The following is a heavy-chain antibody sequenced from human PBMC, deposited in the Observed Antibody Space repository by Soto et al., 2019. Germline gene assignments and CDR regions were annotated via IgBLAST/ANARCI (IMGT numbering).Heavy chain of an antibody. J-gene: IGHJ4*02. D-gene: IGHD3-16*01. CDR2: IYYSGST. CDR3: ASGGDTASAFDD. Sequence: PXETLSLPCTVSGGSISSYYWSWIRQPPGKGLEWIGYIYYSGSTNYKPSLRSRVTISVDTSKNQFSLKLSSVTAADTAVYYCASGGDTASAFDDWGQGTLVTVSS. V-gene: IGHV4-59*01. CDR1: GGSISSYY.